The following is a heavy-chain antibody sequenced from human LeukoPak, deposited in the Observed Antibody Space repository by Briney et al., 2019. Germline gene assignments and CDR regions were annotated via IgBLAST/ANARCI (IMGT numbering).Heavy chain of an antibody. V-gene: IGHV3-53*04. CDR1: GFTVSSNY. J-gene: IGHJ6*02. D-gene: IGHD3-16*01. CDR3: ATNMIYYYYYGMDV. Sequence: GGSLRLSCAASGFTVSSNYMSWVRQAPGKGLEWVSVIYSGGRTYYADSVKGRFTISRHNSKNTLYLQMNSLRAEDTAVYYCATNMIYYYYYGMDVWGQGTTVTVSS. CDR2: IYSGGRT.